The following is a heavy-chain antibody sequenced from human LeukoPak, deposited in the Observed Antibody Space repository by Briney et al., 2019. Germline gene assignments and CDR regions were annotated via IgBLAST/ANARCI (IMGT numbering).Heavy chain of an antibody. J-gene: IGHJ4*02. Sequence: GGSLRLSCAASGFTVSSNYMSWVRQAPGKGLGWVSAISGSGGSTYYADSVKGRFTISRDNSKNTLYLQMNSLRAEDTAVYYCAKGGGYCSSTSCSQGDYWGQGTLVTVSS. CDR3: AKGGGYCSSTSCSQGDY. CDR2: ISGSGGST. V-gene: IGHV3-23*01. D-gene: IGHD2-2*01. CDR1: GFTVSSNY.